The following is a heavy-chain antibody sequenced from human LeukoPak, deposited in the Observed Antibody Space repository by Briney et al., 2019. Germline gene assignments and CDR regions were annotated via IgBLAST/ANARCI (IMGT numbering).Heavy chain of an antibody. D-gene: IGHD4-17*01. CDR3: ARAGLGTTVTTRDWFDP. V-gene: IGHV1-18*04. CDR1: GYTFTGYY. CDR2: ISAYNGNT. J-gene: IGHJ5*02. Sequence: ASVKVSCKASGYTFTGYYMHWVRQAPGQGLEWMGWISAYNGNTNYAQKLQGRVTMTTDTSTNTAYMELRSLNSDDTAVYYCARAGLGTTVTTRDWFDPWGQGTLVTVSS.